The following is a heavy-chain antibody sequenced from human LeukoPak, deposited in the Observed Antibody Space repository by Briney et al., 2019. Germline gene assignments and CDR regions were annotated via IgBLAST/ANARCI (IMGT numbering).Heavy chain of an antibody. CDR1: GFTFSCYA. Sequence: GGSLRLSCAASGFTFSCYAMRWVRQAPGKGLEWVSVISYDGSDKHYADSVKGRFTISRDNYENTLYVQMNSLSGDDTGVYHWARVRGWLQSGPDYWGQGALVTVSS. D-gene: IGHD5-24*01. V-gene: IGHV3-30-3*01. J-gene: IGHJ4*02. CDR2: ISYDGSDK. CDR3: ARVRGWLQSGPDY.